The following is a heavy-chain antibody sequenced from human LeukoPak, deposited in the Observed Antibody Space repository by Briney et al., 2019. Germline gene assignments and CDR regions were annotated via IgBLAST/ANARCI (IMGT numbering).Heavy chain of an antibody. V-gene: IGHV1-69*05. D-gene: IGHD3-3*01. J-gene: IGHJ5*02. CDR1: GYTFTSYG. CDR3: ARDPVYYDFWSGYHSGNWFDP. Sequence: SVKVSCKASGYTFTSYGISWVRQAPGQGLEWMGGIIPIFGTANYAQKFQGRVTITTDESTSTAYMELSSLRSEDTAVYYCARDPVYYDFWSGYHSGNWFDPWGQGTLVTVSS. CDR2: IIPIFGTA.